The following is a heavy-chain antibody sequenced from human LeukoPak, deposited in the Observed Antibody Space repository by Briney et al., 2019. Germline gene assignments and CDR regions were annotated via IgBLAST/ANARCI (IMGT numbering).Heavy chain of an antibody. V-gene: IGHV3-23*01. CDR1: GFTFSSYA. D-gene: IGHD6-19*01. J-gene: IGHJ6*02. CDR3: AKDSRAVVPSYYGMDV. CDR2: TSNSGGRT. Sequence: PGGSLRLSCAASGFTFSSYAMNWVRQAPGKGLEWVSATSNSGGRTYYADSVKGRFTISRDNSKNTLYLQMNSLRAEDTAVFYCAKDSRAVVPSYYGMDVWGQGTTVTVSS.